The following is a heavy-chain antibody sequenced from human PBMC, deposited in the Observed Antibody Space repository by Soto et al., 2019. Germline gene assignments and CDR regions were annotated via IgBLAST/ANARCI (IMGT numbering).Heavy chain of an antibody. J-gene: IGHJ6*02. V-gene: IGHV1-69*06. Sequence: ASVKVSCKASGGTFSSYAISWVRQAPGQGLEWMGGIIPIFGTANYAQKFQGRVTITADKSTSTAYMELNSLRSEDTAVYYCAREEGRGARYYYYGMDVWGQGTTVTVSS. D-gene: IGHD3-10*01. CDR3: AREEGRGARYYYYGMDV. CDR2: IIPIFGTA. CDR1: GGTFSSYA.